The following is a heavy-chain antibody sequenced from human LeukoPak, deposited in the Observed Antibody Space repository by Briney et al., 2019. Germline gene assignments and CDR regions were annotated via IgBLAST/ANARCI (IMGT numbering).Heavy chain of an antibody. J-gene: IGHJ4*02. Sequence: GESLKISCKGSGYSFTSYWISWVRQMPGKGLEWMGRIDPSDSYTNYSPPFQGHVTISADKSISTAYLQWSSLKASDTAMYYCARQGLGDFDWLTTYDYWGQGTLVTVSS. CDR2: IDPSDSYT. V-gene: IGHV5-10-1*01. CDR1: GYSFTSYW. D-gene: IGHD3-9*01. CDR3: ARQGLGDFDWLTTYDY.